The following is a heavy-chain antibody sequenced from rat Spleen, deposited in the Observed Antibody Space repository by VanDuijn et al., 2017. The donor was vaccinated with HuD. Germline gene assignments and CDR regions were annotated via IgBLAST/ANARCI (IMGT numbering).Heavy chain of an antibody. J-gene: IGHJ2*01. CDR3: ARRRYDGTYYLY. V-gene: IGHV3-3*01. D-gene: IGHD1-12*02. CDR2: ITYSGGI. Sequence: EVQLQESGPGLVKPSQSLSLTCSVTGYSITSSYGWNWIRKFPGNKLEWMGFITYSGGISYNPSLKSRISITRDTSKNQFFLQVNSVTTEDTANYYCARRRYDGTYYLYWGQGVMVTVSS. CDR1: GYSITSSYG.